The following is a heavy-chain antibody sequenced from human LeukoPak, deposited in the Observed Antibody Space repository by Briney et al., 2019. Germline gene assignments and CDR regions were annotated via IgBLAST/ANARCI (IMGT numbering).Heavy chain of an antibody. V-gene: IGHV3-7*01. J-gene: IGHJ4*02. CDR3: ARGDGYAQRD. CDR2: IKEDGGEK. D-gene: IGHD5-12*01. CDR1: GLSFSTSW. Sequence: GGSLRLSCAASGLSFSTSWMSWVRQAPGKGLEWVANIKEDGGEKYYVDSVKGRFTISRDNAQNSLYLQMNSLRVEDTAVYYCARGDGYAQRDWGQGTLVTVPS.